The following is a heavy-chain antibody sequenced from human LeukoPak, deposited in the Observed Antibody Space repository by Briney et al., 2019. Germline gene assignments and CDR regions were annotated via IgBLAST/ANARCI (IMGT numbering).Heavy chain of an antibody. J-gene: IGHJ4*02. Sequence: PSETLSLTCTVSGGSISTYYWSWIRQPPGKGLEWIGYIYYSGSTNYNPSPKSRVTISVDTSKNQFSLKLNSVTAADTAVYYCARTRAYGGRPDYWGQGTLVTVSS. V-gene: IGHV4-59*01. CDR3: ARTRAYGGRPDY. CDR2: IYYSGST. CDR1: GGSISTYY. D-gene: IGHD4-23*01.